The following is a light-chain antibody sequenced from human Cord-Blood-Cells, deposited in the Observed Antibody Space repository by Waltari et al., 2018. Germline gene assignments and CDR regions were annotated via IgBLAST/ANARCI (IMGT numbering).Light chain of an antibody. V-gene: IGKV3-20*01. J-gene: IGKJ2*01. CDR2: GAS. CDR1: QSVSSSY. Sequence: EIVLTQSPGTLSLSPGERATLSCRASQSVSSSYLDWYQQKPGQAPRLLIYGASSRATGIPDRFSGSGSGTDYTRTISRREPEDFAVYYCQQYGSSPETFGQGTKLEIK. CDR3: QQYGSSPET.